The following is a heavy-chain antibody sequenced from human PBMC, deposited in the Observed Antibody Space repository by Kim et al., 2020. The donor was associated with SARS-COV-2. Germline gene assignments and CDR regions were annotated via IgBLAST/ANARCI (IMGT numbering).Heavy chain of an antibody. Sequence: YLDAWKGRFTISRDTSKNTLHLQMNSLRTEDTALYYCAKGVVVISHVFDIWGQGTMVTVSS. D-gene: IGHD2-21*01. J-gene: IGHJ3*02. CDR3: AKGVVVISHVFDI. V-gene: IGHV3-43*01.